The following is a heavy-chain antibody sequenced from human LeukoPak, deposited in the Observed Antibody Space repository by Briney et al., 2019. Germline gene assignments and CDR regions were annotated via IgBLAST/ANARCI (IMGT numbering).Heavy chain of an antibody. CDR1: GYTFTNYA. J-gene: IGHJ5*02. CDR2: ISAYNGNT. Sequence: ASVKVSCKASGYTFTNYAFSWARQAPGQGLEWMGWISAYNGNTKYAQKFQGRVTMTTDTSTSTAYMELRSLRSDDTAVYYCAREGSSGPFNRFDPWGQGTLVTVSS. D-gene: IGHD6-19*01. V-gene: IGHV1-18*01. CDR3: AREGSSGPFNRFDP.